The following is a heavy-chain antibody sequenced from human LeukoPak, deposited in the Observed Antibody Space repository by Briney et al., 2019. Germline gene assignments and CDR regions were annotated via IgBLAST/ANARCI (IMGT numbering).Heavy chain of an antibody. CDR3: ARVRQQQLVLDY. V-gene: IGHV4-30-2*01. D-gene: IGHD6-13*01. Sequence: KPSKTLSLTCTVSGGSISSGGYYWSWIRQPPGKGLEWIGYIYHSGSTYYNPSLKSRVTISVDRSKNQFSLKLSSVTAADTAVYYCARVRQQQLVLDYWGQGTLVTVSS. J-gene: IGHJ4*02. CDR1: GGSISSGGYY. CDR2: IYHSGST.